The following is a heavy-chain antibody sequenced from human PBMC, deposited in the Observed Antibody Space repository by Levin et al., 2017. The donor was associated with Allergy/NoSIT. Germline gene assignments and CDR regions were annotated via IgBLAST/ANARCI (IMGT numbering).Heavy chain of an antibody. D-gene: IGHD7-27*01. CDR1: GFSLSTSGVN. CDR3: AHRETPGAPFDY. J-gene: IGHJ4*02. Sequence: SGPTLVKPTQTLTLTCTFSGFSLSTSGVNVGWIRQPPGKALEWLALIYWSDDKRYSPSLKNRLTITRDTSKDQVVLTMINMDPVDTATYYCAHRETPGAPFDYWGQGTLVTVSS. V-gene: IGHV2-5*01. CDR2: IYWSDDK.